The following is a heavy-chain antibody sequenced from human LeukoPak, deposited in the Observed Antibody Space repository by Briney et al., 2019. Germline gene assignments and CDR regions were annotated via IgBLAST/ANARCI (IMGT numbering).Heavy chain of an antibody. D-gene: IGHD3-10*01. CDR2: FDPEDGET. V-gene: IGHV1-24*01. CDR1: GYTLTELS. Sequence: GASVKVSCKVSGYTLTELSMHWVRQAPGKGLEWRGGFDPEDGETIYAQKFQGRVTMTEDTSTDTAYMELSSLRSEDTAVYYCATDRAYYYGSGSYWGFDYWGQGTLVTVSS. J-gene: IGHJ4*02. CDR3: ATDRAYYYGSGSYWGFDY.